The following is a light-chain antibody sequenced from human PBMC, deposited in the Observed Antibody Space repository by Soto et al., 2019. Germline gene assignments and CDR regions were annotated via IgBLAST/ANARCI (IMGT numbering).Light chain of an antibody. J-gene: IGKJ2*01. Sequence: EIVLTQSPGTLSLSPGERATLSCRASQRVSSNYLAWYQQKPGQAPRLLIYGASSRATGIPDRFSGSGSGTDFTLTINRLEPEDFAMYYCQQYGSSLYTFGQGTKLEIK. CDR3: QQYGSSLYT. V-gene: IGKV3-20*01. CDR1: QRVSSNY. CDR2: GAS.